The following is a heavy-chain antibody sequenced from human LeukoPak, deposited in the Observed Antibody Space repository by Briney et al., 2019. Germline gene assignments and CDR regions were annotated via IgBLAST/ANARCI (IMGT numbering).Heavy chain of an antibody. CDR3: ARGSSFDGYCSAGACDAGYYDS. CDR1: GYSISSGYF. V-gene: IGHV4-38-2*01. D-gene: IGHD2-15*01. Sequence: PSETLSLTCAVSGYSISSGYFWVWIRQPPGKGLGWIGSIYHTGATYYNPSLRSPVTISVDTSKNQFSLEVNSVTAADTAVYYCARGSSFDGYCSAGACDAGYYDSWGQGTPVTVSS. J-gene: IGHJ4*02. CDR2: IYHTGAT.